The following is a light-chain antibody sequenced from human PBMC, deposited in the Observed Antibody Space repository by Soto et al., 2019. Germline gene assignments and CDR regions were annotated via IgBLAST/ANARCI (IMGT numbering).Light chain of an antibody. CDR1: QSISNR. CDR2: DAS. V-gene: IGKV1-5*01. CDR3: QQYYNYPWT. Sequence: DIQMTQSPFTLSASVGDRVTVTFRASQSISNRLAWHQQKPGEAPKVLIYDASNLKSGVPSRFSGSGSGTEFTLTISSLQPDDFATYYCQQYYNYPWTFGQGANVDI. J-gene: IGKJ1*01.